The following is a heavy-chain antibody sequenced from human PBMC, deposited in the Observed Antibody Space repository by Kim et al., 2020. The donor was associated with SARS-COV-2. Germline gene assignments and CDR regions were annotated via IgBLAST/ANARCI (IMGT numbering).Heavy chain of an antibody. CDR3: ATVLQYQLPQSMDV. Sequence: AQKFQGRVTMTEDTSTDTAYMELSSLRSEDTAVYYCATVLQYQLPQSMDVWGQGTTVTVSS. J-gene: IGHJ6*02. V-gene: IGHV1-24*01. D-gene: IGHD2-2*01.